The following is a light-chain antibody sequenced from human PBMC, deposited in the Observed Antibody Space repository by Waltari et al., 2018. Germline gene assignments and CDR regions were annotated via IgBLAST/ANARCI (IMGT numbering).Light chain of an antibody. Sequence: QSALTQPASVSGSPGQSIIIPCTGTSSDIGDNNYVSWYQHHPGKAPKLRIYEVNHRPSGISYRFAGSKSGSTASLTISGVQAEDEADYYCSSYTAGNIVIFGGGTKVTVL. CDR3: SSYTAGNIVI. J-gene: IGLJ2*01. CDR1: SSDIGDNNY. CDR2: EVN. V-gene: IGLV2-14*01.